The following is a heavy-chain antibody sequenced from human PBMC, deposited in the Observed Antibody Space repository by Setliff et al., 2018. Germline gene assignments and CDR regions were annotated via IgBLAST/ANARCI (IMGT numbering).Heavy chain of an antibody. Sequence: ASVKVSCKASGYSFTSYYIHWVRQAPGQGPEWMGIINXXXXXXXXVXNFQXXVTMTRDTSTSTVYLDLSSLRSEDTAVYYCARGGKAADARKGLFENWGQGTLVTVSS. CDR3: ARGGKAADARKGLFEN. CDR2: INXXXXXX. CDR1: GYSFTSYY. V-gene: IGHV1-46*01. D-gene: IGHD6-13*01. J-gene: IGHJ4*02.